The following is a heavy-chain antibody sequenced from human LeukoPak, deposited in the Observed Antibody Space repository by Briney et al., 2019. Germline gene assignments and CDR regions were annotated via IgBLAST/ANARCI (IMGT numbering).Heavy chain of an antibody. CDR2: INPNSGGT. CDR3: ARGIEGAAYY. J-gene: IGHJ4*02. V-gene: IGHV1-2*02. Sequence: ASVKVSCKASGYSFTGYYMNWVRQAPGQGLEWMGWINPNSGGTSYAQNFQGRVTMTRDTSISTAYMELSSLRSDDTAVYYCARGIEGAAYYWGQGTLVTVSS. D-gene: IGHD2-15*01. CDR1: GYSFTGYY.